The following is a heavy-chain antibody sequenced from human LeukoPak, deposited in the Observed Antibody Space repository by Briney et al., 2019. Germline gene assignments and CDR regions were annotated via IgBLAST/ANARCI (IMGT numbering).Heavy chain of an antibody. V-gene: IGHV4-38-2*02. Sequence: PSETLSLTCTVSGYSISSGYYWGWIRPPPGKGLEWIGTIYHGGSTYYNPSLKSRVTISVDTSKNQFSLKLSSVTAADTAVYYCARDIVVVPAAIASSDWFDPWGQGTLVTVSS. J-gene: IGHJ5*02. CDR2: IYHGGST. CDR3: ARDIVVVPAAIASSDWFDP. CDR1: GYSISSGYY. D-gene: IGHD2-2*01.